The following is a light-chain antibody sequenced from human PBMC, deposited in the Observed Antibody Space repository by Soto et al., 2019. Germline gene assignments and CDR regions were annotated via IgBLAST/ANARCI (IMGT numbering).Light chain of an antibody. CDR2: RAS. J-gene: IGKJ3*01. V-gene: IGKV1-5*03. Sequence: DIQMTQSPSTLSASVGDRVTITCRASQSIDTWLAWYQQKPGKAPKLLIYRASSLESGVPSRFSGSGSGTEFTLTISRLQPDDFSTYYCQRYDTYSGTFRPGTKVDIK. CDR1: QSIDTW. CDR3: QRYDTYSGT.